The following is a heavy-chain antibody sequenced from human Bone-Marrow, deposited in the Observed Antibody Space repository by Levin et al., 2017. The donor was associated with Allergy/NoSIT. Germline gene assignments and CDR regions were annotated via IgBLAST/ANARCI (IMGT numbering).Heavy chain of an antibody. CDR1: GFIFSTYG. CDR2: IWHDGNDI. D-gene: IGHD2-15*01. CDR3: TRDRLEYCSGASCYGMDV. J-gene: IGHJ6*02. Sequence: GGPLRLSCAASGFIFSTYGMHWVRQAPGKGLEWVAVIWHDGNDIFYSDSVKGRFTISRDNGDSMLFLQMNNLRTEDSGVYYCTRDRLEYCSGASCYGMDVWGQGTTVTVSS. V-gene: IGHV3-33*01.